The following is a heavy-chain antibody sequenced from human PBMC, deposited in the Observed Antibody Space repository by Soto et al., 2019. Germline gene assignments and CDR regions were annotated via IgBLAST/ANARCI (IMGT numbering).Heavy chain of an antibody. CDR2: ISYDGSNK. CDR3: RGSDSSGYYSVDY. Sequence: GGSLRLSCAASGFTFSSYAMHWVRQAPGKGLEWVAVISYDGSNKYYADSVKGRFTISRDNSKNTLYLQMNRLRAEDTAVYYCRGSDSSGYYSVDYWGQGTLVTVSS. CDR1: GFTFSSYA. V-gene: IGHV3-30-3*01. J-gene: IGHJ4*02. D-gene: IGHD3-22*01.